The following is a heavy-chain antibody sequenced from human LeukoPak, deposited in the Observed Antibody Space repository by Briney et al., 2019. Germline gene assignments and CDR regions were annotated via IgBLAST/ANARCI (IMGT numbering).Heavy chain of an antibody. CDR3: ARDPSWVREKGYFQH. D-gene: IGHD1-26*01. Sequence: GGSLRLSCVASEPIFSTYTMHWVRQAPGKGLEWVAGISYDGDNKYYTDSVKGRFTISRDNSKNTLILQMNSLKPEDSAVYYCARDPSWVREKGYFQHWGQGTLVSVSS. J-gene: IGHJ1*01. V-gene: IGHV3-30-3*01. CDR1: EPIFSTYT. CDR2: ISYDGDNK.